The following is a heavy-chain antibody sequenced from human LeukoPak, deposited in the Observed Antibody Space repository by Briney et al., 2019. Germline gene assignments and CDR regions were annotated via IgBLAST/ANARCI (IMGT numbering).Heavy chain of an antibody. CDR1: GGSISSGDYY. J-gene: IGHJ4*02. Sequence: TLCLICTVSGGSISSGDYYWSWIRQPPEKGVEWIGYIYYSGSTYYHPSLKSRVTISVDTSKNQFSLKLSSVTAADTAVYYCAADYSGHYHVEFDYWGQGTPVTVSS. CDR3: AADYSGHYHVEFDY. D-gene: IGHD1-26*01. V-gene: IGHV4-30-4*08. CDR2: IYYSGST.